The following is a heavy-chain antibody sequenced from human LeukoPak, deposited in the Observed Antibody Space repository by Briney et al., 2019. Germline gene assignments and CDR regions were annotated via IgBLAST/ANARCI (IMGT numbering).Heavy chain of an antibody. V-gene: IGHV3-7*01. J-gene: IGHJ4*02. CDR2: IRQDGGKK. Sequence: QPGGSLRLSCTASGFTFSSYWMTWVRQTPEKGLEWVATIRQDGGKKDYVASVKGRFTISRDNAKNSLYLQMNSLRAEDTAVYYCARYYYASAFDYWGQGTLVTVSS. CDR1: GFTFSSYW. D-gene: IGHD3-10*01. CDR3: ARYYYASAFDY.